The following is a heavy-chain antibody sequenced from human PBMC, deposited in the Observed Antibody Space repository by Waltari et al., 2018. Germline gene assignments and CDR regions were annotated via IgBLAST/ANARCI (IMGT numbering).Heavy chain of an antibody. D-gene: IGHD7-27*01. CDR1: VFTFLSYY. CDR2: ISSSSSYT. V-gene: IGHV3-21*01. Sequence: EVQLVESGGGLVKPGGSLGLSCSASVFTFLSYYMNWVRQSPGKGLEWVSSISSSSSYTHYADSVKGRFTISRDNAKNSLYLQMNSLRAEDTAVYYCATGGWGFYFDYWGPGTLVTVSS. J-gene: IGHJ4*02. CDR3: ATGGWGFYFDY.